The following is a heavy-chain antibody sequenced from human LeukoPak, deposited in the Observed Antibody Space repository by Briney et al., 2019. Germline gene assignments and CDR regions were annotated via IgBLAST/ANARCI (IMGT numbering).Heavy chain of an antibody. J-gene: IGHJ2*01. CDR3: ARNLAGAISWYFDL. V-gene: IGHV4-4*08. CDR2: MYSRGST. CDR1: GGSISSYS. Sequence: PSETLSLTCIVSGGSISSYSWSWIRQPPGKGLEWIGYMYSRGSTNDNPSLKSRVTISRDTSKNQLSLKLTSVTAADTAMYYCARNLAGAISWYFDLWGRGILVTVSS. D-gene: IGHD3-10*01.